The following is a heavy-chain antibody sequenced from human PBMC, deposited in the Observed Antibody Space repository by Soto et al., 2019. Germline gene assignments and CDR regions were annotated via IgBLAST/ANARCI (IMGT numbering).Heavy chain of an antibody. CDR2: IDYNGVT. CDR1: GGSIYRSGYY. J-gene: IGHJ4*02. CDR3: GKVLVGATGHTESDS. Sequence: LSLTCTVSGGSIYRSGYYWGWIRQPPGRGLEWIGNIDYNGVTYSNPSLKSRVTISRDTSKNQFSLKLTSVTAADTALYYCGKVLVGATGHTESDSWGPGTLVTVPS. D-gene: IGHD2-15*01. V-gene: IGHV4-39*01.